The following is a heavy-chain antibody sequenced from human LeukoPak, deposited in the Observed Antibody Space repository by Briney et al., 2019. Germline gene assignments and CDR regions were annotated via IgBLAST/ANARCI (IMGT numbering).Heavy chain of an antibody. CDR3: ASFTVVGSYYYYMGV. D-gene: IGHD3-10*01. V-gene: IGHV3-11*04. Sequence: GGSLRLSCAASGFTFSDYYMTWIRQAPGKGLEWVSYISSSSTTYYADSVRGRFTISRDNAKNSLYLQMSSLRAEDSAVYYCASFTVVGSYYYYMGVWGNGTTVTVSS. CDR1: GFTFSDYY. J-gene: IGHJ6*03. CDR2: ISSSSTT.